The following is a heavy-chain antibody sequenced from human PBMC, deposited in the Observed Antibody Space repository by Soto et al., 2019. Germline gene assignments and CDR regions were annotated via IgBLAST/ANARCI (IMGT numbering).Heavy chain of an antibody. CDR3: ARETVDLYDSSGYYPQPHDAFDI. CDR1: GFTFSSYG. CDR2: IWYDGSNK. J-gene: IGHJ3*02. V-gene: IGHV3-33*01. Sequence: GGSLRLSCAASGFTFSSYGMHWVRQAPGKGLEWVAVIWYDGSNKYYADSVKGRFTISRDNSKNTLYLQMNSLRAEDTAVYYCARETVDLYDSSGYYPQPHDAFDIWGQGTMVTVSS. D-gene: IGHD3-22*01.